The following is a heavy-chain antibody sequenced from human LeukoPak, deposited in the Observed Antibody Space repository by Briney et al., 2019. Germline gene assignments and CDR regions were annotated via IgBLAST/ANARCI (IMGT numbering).Heavy chain of an antibody. CDR3: AREGYDSLTGRRDAFDI. Sequence: SETLSLTCTLSGGSICRYYWSCIRQPPGEGLEWIGYIYYSGSTNYNPSLKRRVTISEDTSKNQFPLKLSSVTAADTAVYYCAREGYDSLTGRRDAFDIWGQGTMVTVSS. D-gene: IGHD3-9*01. J-gene: IGHJ3*02. V-gene: IGHV4-59*01. CDR2: IYYSGST. CDR1: GGSICRYY.